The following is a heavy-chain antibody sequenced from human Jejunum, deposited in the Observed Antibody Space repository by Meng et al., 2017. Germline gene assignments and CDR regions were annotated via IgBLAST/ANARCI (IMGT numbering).Heavy chain of an antibody. CDR2: ISLYNGKT. CDR3: AREPGTTPTLAHDN. J-gene: IGHJ4*02. D-gene: IGHD1-1*01. CDR1: GYTFSNSG. V-gene: IGHV1-18*04. Sequence: ASVKVSCKASGYTFSNSGISWVRQAPGQGLEWMGWISLYNGKTNYAQKVQGRVTLTTDTSTTTAFMELRNLRSDDTAIYYCAREPGTTPTLAHDNWDQGTPVTVSS.